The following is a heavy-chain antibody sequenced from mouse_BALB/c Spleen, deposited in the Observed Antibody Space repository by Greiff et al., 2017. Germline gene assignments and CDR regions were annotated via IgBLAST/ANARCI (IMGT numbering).Heavy chain of an antibody. V-gene: IGHV2-6-7*01. CDR2: IWGDGST. D-gene: IGHD1-1*01. CDR3: ARVVATVYYFDY. CDR1: GFSLTGYG. Sequence: QVQLKESGPGLVAPSQSLSITCTVSGFSLTGYGVNWVRQPPGKGLEWLGMIWGDGSTDYNSALKSRLSISKDNSKSQVFLKMNSLQTDDTARYYCARVVATVYYFDYWGQGTTLTVSS. J-gene: IGHJ2*01.